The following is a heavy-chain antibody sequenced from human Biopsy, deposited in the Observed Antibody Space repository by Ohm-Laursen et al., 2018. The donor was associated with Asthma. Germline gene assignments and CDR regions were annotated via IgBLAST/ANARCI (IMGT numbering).Heavy chain of an antibody. CDR1: GFNLNTYT. J-gene: IGHJ6*02. Sequence: RSLRLSCAASGFNLNTYTLSWVRQAPGQGLAWLSTISYDGKFKYYADSVKGRFTISRDNSKNTLYLQMNSLRAEDTAVYYCARDQGIAAAGTIFDYYYYGIDVWGQGTTVTVSS. D-gene: IGHD6-13*01. CDR3: ARDQGIAAAGTIFDYYYYGIDV. V-gene: IGHV3-30*04. CDR2: ISYDGKFK.